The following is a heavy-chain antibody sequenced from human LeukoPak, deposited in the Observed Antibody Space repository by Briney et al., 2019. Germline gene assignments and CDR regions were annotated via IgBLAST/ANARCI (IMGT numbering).Heavy chain of an antibody. CDR2: IYYSGST. D-gene: IGHD1-26*01. CDR3: ARAARGALYYYYYMDV. J-gene: IGHJ6*03. Sequence: SETLSLTCTVSGGSISNYWSWIRQPPGKGLEWIGYIYYSGSTNYNPSLKSRVTISVDTSKNQFSLKLSSVTAADTAVYYCARAARGALYYYYYMDVWGKGTTVTVSS. CDR1: GGSISNY. V-gene: IGHV4-59*01.